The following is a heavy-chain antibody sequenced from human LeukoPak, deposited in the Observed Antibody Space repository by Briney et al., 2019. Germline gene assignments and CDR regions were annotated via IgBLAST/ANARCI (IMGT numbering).Heavy chain of an antibody. V-gene: IGHV4-61*08. J-gene: IGHJ4*02. Sequence: PSETLSLTCSVSGDSVSSGGFYWSWIRQPPGKGLEWIGHVHYSGSTNYNPSLKSRVTISVDTSKKQFSLKLSSVTAADTAVYYCARSSNYYGSGSYFDYWGQGTLVTVSP. CDR1: GDSVSSGGFY. CDR3: ARSSNYYGSGSYFDY. D-gene: IGHD3-10*01. CDR2: VHYSGST.